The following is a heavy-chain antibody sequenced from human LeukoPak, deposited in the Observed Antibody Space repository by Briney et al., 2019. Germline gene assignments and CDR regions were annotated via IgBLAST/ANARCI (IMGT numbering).Heavy chain of an antibody. CDR3: ARTEYGGPERSYYYYMDV. CDR1: GYTFTSYG. Sequence: GASVKVSCKASGYTFTSYGISWVRQAPGQGLEWMGWISTYNGNTNYAQKLQGRVTMTTDTSTSTAYMELRSLRSDDTAVYYCARTEYGGPERSYYYYMDVWGKGTTVTVSS. V-gene: IGHV1-18*01. J-gene: IGHJ6*03. CDR2: ISTYNGNT. D-gene: IGHD4/OR15-4a*01.